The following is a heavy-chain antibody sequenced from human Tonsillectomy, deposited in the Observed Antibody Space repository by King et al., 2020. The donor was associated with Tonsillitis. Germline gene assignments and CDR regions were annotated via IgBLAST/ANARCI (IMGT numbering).Heavy chain of an antibody. Sequence: VQLVESGGGVVQPGGSLRLSCAASGFTFSSYAMHLVRQAPGKGLEWVAVISYDGSKTNYAGSVKGRFTISRDHSKNTLYLQMNSLRAEDTAVYYCPRARGSGSYIPSFQHWGQGILVTVSS. CDR2: ISYDGSKT. CDR1: GFTFSSYA. J-gene: IGHJ1*01. CDR3: PRARGSGSYIPSFQH. V-gene: IGHV3-30*04. D-gene: IGHD1-26*01.